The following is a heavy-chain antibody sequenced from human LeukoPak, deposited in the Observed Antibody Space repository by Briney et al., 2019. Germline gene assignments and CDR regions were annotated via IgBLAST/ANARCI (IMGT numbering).Heavy chain of an antibody. V-gene: IGHV3-30*02. CDR1: GFTFSSYG. CDR2: IRYDGSNK. CDR3: AKEESITMIVVVAGPDY. D-gene: IGHD3-22*01. Sequence: GGSLRLSCAASGFTFSSYGMHWVRQAPGKGLEWVAFIRYDGSNKYYADSVKGRFTISRDNSKNTLYLQMNSLRAEDTAVYYCAKEESITMIVVVAGPDYWGQGTLVTVSS. J-gene: IGHJ4*02.